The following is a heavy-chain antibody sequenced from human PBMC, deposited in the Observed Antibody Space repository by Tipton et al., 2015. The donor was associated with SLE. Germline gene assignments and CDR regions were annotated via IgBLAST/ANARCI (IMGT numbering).Heavy chain of an antibody. V-gene: IGHV3-30*04. CDR2: ISHDGSNK. CDR1: GFTFRIYA. CDR3: ARELTYYDILTGYDLFDY. D-gene: IGHD3-9*01. J-gene: IGHJ4*02. Sequence: SLRLSCAASGFTFRIYAMSRVRQAPGKGLEWVAVISHDGSNKYYADSVKGRFTISRDNSKNTLNLQMNSLRAEDTAVFYCARELTYYDILTGYDLFDYWGQGTLVTVSS.